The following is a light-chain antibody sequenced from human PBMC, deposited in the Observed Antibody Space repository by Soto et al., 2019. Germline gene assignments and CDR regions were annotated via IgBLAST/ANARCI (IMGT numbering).Light chain of an antibody. J-gene: IGLJ1*01. Sequence: QSALTQPPSASGSPGQSVTISCGGTSNDIGRFNYVSWYQQHPGKAPKVLISVVSNRPSGVSNRFSGSKSGNTASLTISGLQAEDEADYYCSSYRSGGTFVFGSGTKLTVL. CDR3: SSYRSGGTFV. V-gene: IGLV2-14*01. CDR2: VVS. CDR1: SNDIGRFNY.